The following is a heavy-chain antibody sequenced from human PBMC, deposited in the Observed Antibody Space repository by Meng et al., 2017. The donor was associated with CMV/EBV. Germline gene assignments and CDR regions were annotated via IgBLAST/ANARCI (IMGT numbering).Heavy chain of an antibody. CDR2: IYYSGST. CDR3: ARGRGQWLPHYFDY. V-gene: IGHV4-59*01. CDR1: GGSISSYY. D-gene: IGHD6-19*01. J-gene: IGHJ4*02. Sequence: GSLRLSCTVSGGSISSYYWSWIRQPPGKGLEWIGYIYYSGSTKYNPSLKSRVTISVDTSKNQFSLKLSSVTAADTAVYYCARGRGQWLPHYFDYWGQGTLVTVSS.